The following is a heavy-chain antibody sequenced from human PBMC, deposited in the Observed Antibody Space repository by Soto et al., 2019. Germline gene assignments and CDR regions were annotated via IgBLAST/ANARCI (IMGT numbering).Heavy chain of an antibody. CDR3: ARVAVAARPRWYNWFDP. CDR1: GYTFTDYD. D-gene: IGHD2-15*01. CDR2: MNPNRGET. V-gene: IGHV1-8*01. J-gene: IGHJ5*02. Sequence: QEQLVQSGAEVKKPGASVKVSCKTSGYTFTDYDINWVRQATGQGLEWIGWMNPNRGETGYAHKFQGRVTMTRSPSLNTAYLEPGSLRSEDTAVYYCARVAVAARPRWYNWFDPWGQGPLVTVSS.